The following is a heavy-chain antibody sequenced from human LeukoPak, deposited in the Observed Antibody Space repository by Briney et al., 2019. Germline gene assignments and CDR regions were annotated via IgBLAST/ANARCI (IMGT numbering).Heavy chain of an antibody. CDR3: ARDDSSSWTPRYGMDV. D-gene: IGHD6-13*01. Sequence: AGGSLRLSCAASGFTFSSYSMNWVRQAPGKGLDWVSSISSSSSYIYYADSVKGRFTISGDNAKNSLYLQMNSLRAEDTAVYYCARDDSSSWTPRYGMDVWGQGTTVTVSS. J-gene: IGHJ6*02. CDR2: ISSSSSYI. CDR1: GFTFSSYS. V-gene: IGHV3-21*01.